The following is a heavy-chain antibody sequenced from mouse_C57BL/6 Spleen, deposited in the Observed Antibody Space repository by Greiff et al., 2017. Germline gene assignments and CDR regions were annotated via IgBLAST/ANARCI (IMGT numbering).Heavy chain of an antibody. CDR2: ISSGGSYT. Sequence: EVKLQESGGDLVKPGGSLKLSCAASGFTFSSYGMSWVRQTPDKRLEWVATISSGGSYTYYPDSVKGRFTISRDNAKNTLYLQMSSLKSEDTAMYYCARQDTTVVATVDYWGQGTTLTVSS. D-gene: IGHD1-1*01. CDR1: GFTFSSYG. V-gene: IGHV5-6*01. CDR3: ARQDTTVVATVDY. J-gene: IGHJ2*01.